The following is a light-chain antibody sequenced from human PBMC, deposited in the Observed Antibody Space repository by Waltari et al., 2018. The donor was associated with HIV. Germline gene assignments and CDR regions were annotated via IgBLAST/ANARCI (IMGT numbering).Light chain of an antibody. CDR1: SPAFGHGTV. CDR2: EVN. J-gene: IGLJ1*01. V-gene: IGLV2-23*02. CDR3: CSFAGDKDGQISTYV. Sequence: SALPHPPPEPGSLGQPAPIPSPGPSPAFGHGTVAPCFQQPPGKVPKLLIFEVNKRPSGISSRFFGSKSGNTASLKISGLQVDDEAVYYCCSFAGDKDGQISTYVFGTGTTVTVL.